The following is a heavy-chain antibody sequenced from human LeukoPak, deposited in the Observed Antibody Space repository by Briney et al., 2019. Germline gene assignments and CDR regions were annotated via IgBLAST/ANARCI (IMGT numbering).Heavy chain of an antibody. Sequence: ASVKVSSKASGYTFTGYYMHWVRQAPGQGLEWMGWINPNSGGTNYAQKFQGRVTMTRDTSISTAYMELSRLRSDDTAVYYCALASTPYYYDSSFDYWGQGTLVTVSS. CDR3: ALASTPYYYDSSFDY. V-gene: IGHV1-2*02. CDR2: INPNSGGT. CDR1: GYTFTGYY. D-gene: IGHD3-22*01. J-gene: IGHJ4*02.